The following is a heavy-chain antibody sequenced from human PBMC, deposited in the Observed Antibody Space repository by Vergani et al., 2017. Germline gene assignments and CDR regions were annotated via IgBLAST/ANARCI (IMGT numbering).Heavy chain of an antibody. D-gene: IGHD3-3*01. CDR2: IWYDGSKE. Sequence: QVQLEESGGGVVQPGRSLRLSCAGSGFTLSSHAMHWVRQAPGKGLEWVAFIWYDGSKEYYADSVKGRFTIYKDNTVDMLSLQMNSLRPDDTAVYYCVRGGRGDHGDFWSRLGPWGQGTRVIVSS. J-gene: IGHJ5*02. V-gene: IGHV3-33*01. CDR1: GFTLSSHA. CDR3: VRGGRGDHGDFWSRLGP.